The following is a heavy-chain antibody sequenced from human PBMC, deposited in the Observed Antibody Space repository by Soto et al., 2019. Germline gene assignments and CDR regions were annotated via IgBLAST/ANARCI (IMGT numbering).Heavy chain of an antibody. CDR2: INAGNGNT. CDR1: GYTFTSYA. V-gene: IGHV1-3*01. Sequence: GASVKVSCKASGYTFTSYAMHWVRQAPGQRLEWMGWINAGNGNTKYSQKFQGRVTITRDTSASTAYLELSSLRSEDTAVYYCARDLGQQLVLFMDVCGQGTTVNVSS. J-gene: IGHJ6*02. CDR3: ARDLGQQLVLFMDV. D-gene: IGHD6-13*01.